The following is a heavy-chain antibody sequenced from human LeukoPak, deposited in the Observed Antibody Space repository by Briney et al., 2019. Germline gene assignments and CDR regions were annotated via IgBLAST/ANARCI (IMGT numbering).Heavy chain of an antibody. J-gene: IGHJ3*02. CDR3: ARRYYDSRGYYRNDI. V-gene: IGHV3-53*01. CDR1: GFTVSSNY. CDR2: IYSGGST. Sequence: GGSLRLSCAASGFTVSSNYMSWVRQAPGKGLEWVSVIYSGGSTYYADSVKGRFTISRDNSKNTLYLQMNSLRAEDTAVYYCARRYYDSRGYYRNDIWGQGTMVTVSS. D-gene: IGHD3-22*01.